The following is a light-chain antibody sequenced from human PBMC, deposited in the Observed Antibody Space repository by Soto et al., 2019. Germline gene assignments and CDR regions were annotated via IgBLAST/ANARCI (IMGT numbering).Light chain of an antibody. Sequence: EIVLTQSPATLSLSPGERATLSCRASQSVSSYLAWYQQKPGQAHRLLIYDASNRATGIPAMFSGSGSGTDFTLTISSLEPEDFAVYYCQQRSNWPPGLTVGGGTKVDIK. CDR1: QSVSSY. CDR2: DAS. CDR3: QQRSNWPPGLT. J-gene: IGKJ4*01. V-gene: IGKV3-11*01.